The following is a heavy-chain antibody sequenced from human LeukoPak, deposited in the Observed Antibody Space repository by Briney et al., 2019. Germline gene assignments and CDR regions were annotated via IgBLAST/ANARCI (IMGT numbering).Heavy chain of an antibody. CDR1: GGTFSSYA. CDR3: AGDPGNIEVATIIYYYGMDV. J-gene: IGHJ6*02. D-gene: IGHD5-12*01. CDR2: IIPIFGTA. Sequence: EASVTVSCTASGGTFSSYAISWVRQAPGQGLEWMGGIIPIFGTANYAQKFQGRVTITADESTSTAYMELSSLRSEDTAVYYCAGDPGNIEVATIIYYYGMDVWGQGTTVTVSS. V-gene: IGHV1-69*13.